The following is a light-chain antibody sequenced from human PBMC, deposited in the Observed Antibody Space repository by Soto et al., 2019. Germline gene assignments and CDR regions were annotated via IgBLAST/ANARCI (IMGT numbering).Light chain of an antibody. CDR3: SLYTSSSTHV. CDR1: SSDVGGYDY. J-gene: IGLJ1*01. Sequence: QSVLTQPASVSGSPGQSIAISCTGTSSDVGGYDYVSWYQQLPGKAPKLMIYDVNNRPSGASNRFSGSKSGNTASLTISGLQAEDEADYYCSLYTSSSTHVFGTGTKVTVL. V-gene: IGLV2-14*03. CDR2: DVN.